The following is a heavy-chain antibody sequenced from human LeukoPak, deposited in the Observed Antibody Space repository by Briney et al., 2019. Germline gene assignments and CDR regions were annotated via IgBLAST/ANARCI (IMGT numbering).Heavy chain of an antibody. D-gene: IGHD6-25*01. J-gene: IGHJ6*03. CDR1: GGSISSYY. CDR3: ARVPSGPDYYYYYMDV. CDR2: IYTSGST. V-gene: IGHV4-4*07. Sequence: SETLSLTCTVSGGSISSYYWSWIRQPAGKGLEWIGRIYTSGSTNYSPSLKSRVTMSVDTSKNQFSLKLSSVTAADTAVYYCARVPSGPDYYYYYMDVWGKGTTVTVSS.